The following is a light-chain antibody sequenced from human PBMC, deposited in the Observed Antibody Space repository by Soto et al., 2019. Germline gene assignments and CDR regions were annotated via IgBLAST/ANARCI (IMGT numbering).Light chain of an antibody. V-gene: IGLV2-14*01. CDR2: EVS. CDR1: SSDVGGYNY. J-gene: IGLJ1*01. Sequence: QSVLTQPASLSGSPGQSSTISCTGTSSDVGGYNYVSWYQQHPGKAPKLMIYEVSNRPSGVSNRFSGSKSGNTASLTISGLQAEDETDYYCSSYTSSNTYVFGTGTKVTVL. CDR3: SSYTSSNTYV.